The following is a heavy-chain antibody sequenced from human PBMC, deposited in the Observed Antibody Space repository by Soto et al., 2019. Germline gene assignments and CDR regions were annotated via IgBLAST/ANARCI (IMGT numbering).Heavy chain of an antibody. J-gene: IGHJ6*02. CDR1: GFTFSSYS. CDR2: ISSSSSTI. V-gene: IGHV3-48*02. Sequence: GGSLRLSCAASGFTFSSYSMNWVRQAPGKGLEWVSYISSSSSTIYYADSVKGRFTISRDISKNSLYLQMNSLRDEDTAVYYCARDHLGSSYYGMDVWGQGTTVTVSS. D-gene: IGHD2-2*01. CDR3: ARDHLGSSYYGMDV.